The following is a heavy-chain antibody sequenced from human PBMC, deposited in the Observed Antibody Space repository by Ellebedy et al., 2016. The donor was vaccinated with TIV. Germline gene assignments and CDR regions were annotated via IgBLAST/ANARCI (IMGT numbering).Heavy chain of an antibody. CDR2: IWYDGSNK. D-gene: IGHD6-13*01. V-gene: IGHV3-33*01. CDR1: GFTFSSYG. J-gene: IGHJ4*02. Sequence: GESLKISCAASGFTFSSYGMHWVRQAPGKGLEWVAVIWYDGSNKYYADSVKGRFTISRDNSKNTLYLQMNSLRAEDTAVYYCASGVYSSSWYRSYFSYWGQGTLVTVSS. CDR3: ASGVYSSSWYRSYFSY.